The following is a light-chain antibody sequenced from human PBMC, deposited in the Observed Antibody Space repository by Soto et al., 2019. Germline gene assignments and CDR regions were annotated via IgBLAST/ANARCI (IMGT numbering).Light chain of an antibody. CDR2: DVT. Sequence: QSALTQPRSVSASPGQSVTISCTGTSSDVGRYDYVSWYQQHPGKAPKLIVYDVTERPSGVPDRFSGSKSGNTASLTISGLQAEDEANYYCNSYTTLSNRVFGTGTKVTVL. CDR3: NSYTTLSNRV. J-gene: IGLJ1*01. CDR1: SSDVGRYDY. V-gene: IGLV2-11*01.